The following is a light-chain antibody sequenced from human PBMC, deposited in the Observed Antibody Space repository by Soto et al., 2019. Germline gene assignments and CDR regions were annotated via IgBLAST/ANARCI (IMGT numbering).Light chain of an antibody. V-gene: IGLV2-11*01. Sequence: QSALTQPRSVSGSPGQSVTISCTGTSCDVGGYNYVSWYQQQPGKAPKLIIYDVSKRPSGAPDRFSGSKSGNTASLTISGLQAEDEADYYCYSYAGTYNLRVFGTGTKLTV. CDR3: YSYAGTYNLRV. CDR2: DVS. CDR1: SCDVGGYNY. J-gene: IGLJ1*01.